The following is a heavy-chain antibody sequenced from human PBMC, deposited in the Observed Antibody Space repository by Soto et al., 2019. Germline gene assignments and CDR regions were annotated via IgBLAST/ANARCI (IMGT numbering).Heavy chain of an antibody. J-gene: IGHJ4*02. V-gene: IGHV3-30-3*01. CDR2: ISYDGSNK. CDR1: GFTFSSYA. D-gene: IGHD6-19*01. Sequence: QVQLVESGGGVVQPGRSLRLSCAASGFTFSSYAMHWVRQAPGKGLEWVAVISYDGSNKYYADSVKGRFTISRDNSKNTLYLQMNSLRAEDTAVYYCARDRPYSSGWYLDYWGQGTLGTVSS. CDR3: ARDRPYSSGWYLDY.